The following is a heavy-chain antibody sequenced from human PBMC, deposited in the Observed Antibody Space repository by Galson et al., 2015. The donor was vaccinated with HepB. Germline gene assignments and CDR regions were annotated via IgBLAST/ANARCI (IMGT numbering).Heavy chain of an antibody. V-gene: IGHV1-46*01. Sequence: SVKVSCKASGYTLTSYYMHWVRQAPGQGLEWMGIINPSGGSTSYAQKFQGRVTMTRDTSTSTVYLELSSLRSEDTAIYFGARGKHPWLRSNDLDHWGQGTLVTVSS. D-gene: IGHD5-18*01. CDR3: ARGKHPWLRSNDLDH. CDR1: GYTLTSYY. J-gene: IGHJ4*02. CDR2: INPSGGST.